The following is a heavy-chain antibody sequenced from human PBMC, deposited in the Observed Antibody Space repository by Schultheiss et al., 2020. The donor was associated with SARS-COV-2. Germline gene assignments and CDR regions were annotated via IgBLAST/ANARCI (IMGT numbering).Heavy chain of an antibody. Sequence: SETLSLTCAVYGGSFSGYYWSWIRQPPGKGLEWIGEINHSGSTNYNPSLKSRVTISVDTSKNQFSLKLSSVTAADTAVYYCARGFLNHHYSGWLEANDYWGQGTLVTVSS. V-gene: IGHV4-34*01. CDR3: ARGFLNHHYSGWLEANDY. CDR1: GGSFSGYY. CDR2: INHSGST. J-gene: IGHJ4*02. D-gene: IGHD6-19*01.